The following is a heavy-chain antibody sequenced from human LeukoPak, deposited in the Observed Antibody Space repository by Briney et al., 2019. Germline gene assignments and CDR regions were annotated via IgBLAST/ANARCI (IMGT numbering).Heavy chain of an antibody. D-gene: IGHD3-10*01. CDR1: GGSISSGGYY. V-gene: IGHV4-31*03. J-gene: IGHJ4*02. CDR2: IYYSGST. CDR3: ARGVLWFGEPYYFGY. Sequence: SETLSLTCTVSGGSISSGGYYWSWIRQYPGKGLEWIGYIYYSGSTYYNPSLKSRVTISVDTSKNQFSLKLSSVTAADTAVYYCARGVLWFGEPYYFGYWGQGTLVTVSS.